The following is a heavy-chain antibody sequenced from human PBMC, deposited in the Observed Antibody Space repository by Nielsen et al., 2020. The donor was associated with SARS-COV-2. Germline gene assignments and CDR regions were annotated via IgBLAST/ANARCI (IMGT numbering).Heavy chain of an antibody. CDR3: ARDMGYCSSTSCYVTPIFDY. CDR1: GYTFTSYG. CDR2: ISAYNGNT. V-gene: IGHV1-18*01. D-gene: IGHD2-2*01. Sequence: ASVKVSCKASGYTFTSYGISWVRQAPGQGLEWMGWISAYNGNTNYAQKLQGRVTMTTDTSTSTAYMELRSLRSDDTAVYYCARDMGYCSSTSCYVTPIFDYGGQGTLVTVSS. J-gene: IGHJ4*02.